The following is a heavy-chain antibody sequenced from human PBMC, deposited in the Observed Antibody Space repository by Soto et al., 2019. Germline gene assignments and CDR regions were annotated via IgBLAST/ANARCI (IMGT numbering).Heavy chain of an antibody. CDR3: ARMHSTGWFGAFDF. Sequence: GASVKVSCKPSGYPFTGYYLHWVRQAPGQGLEWMGWINPYSGDTKFAEQFQGRVTMTRDTSMSTAFMELSSLRFDDTAIYYCARMHSTGWFGAFDFWGPGTMVIVSS. CDR2: INPYSGDT. V-gene: IGHV1-2*02. J-gene: IGHJ3*01. CDR1: GYPFTGYY. D-gene: IGHD6-19*01.